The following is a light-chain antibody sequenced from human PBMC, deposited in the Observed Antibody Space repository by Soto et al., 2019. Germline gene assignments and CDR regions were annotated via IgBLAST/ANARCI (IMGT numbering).Light chain of an antibody. J-gene: IGLJ1*01. Sequence: NFMLTQPHSVSESPGKTVTISCTGSSGSVASNYVHWYQRRPGSAPTIVIYGDNQRPSGVPDRFSGSIDSSSNSASLTISRRKTEDEADYCCQSYDRSSLYVFGTGTKLTVL. V-gene: IGLV6-57*02. CDR2: GDN. CDR1: SGSVASNY. CDR3: QSYDRSSLYV.